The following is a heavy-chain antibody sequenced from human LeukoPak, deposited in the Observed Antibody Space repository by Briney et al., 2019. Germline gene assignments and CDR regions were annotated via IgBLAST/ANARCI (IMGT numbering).Heavy chain of an antibody. D-gene: IGHD3-10*01. J-gene: IGHJ4*02. CDR1: GGSFSGYY. CDR3: TSGWFGVNY. V-gene: IGHV4-34*01. CDR2: INHSGST. Sequence: SETLSLTCAVYGGSFSGYYWSWIRQPPGKGLEWIGEINHSGSTNYNPSLKSRVTISVDTSKNQFSLKLSSVTAADTAVYYCTSGWFGVNYWGQGTLVTVSS.